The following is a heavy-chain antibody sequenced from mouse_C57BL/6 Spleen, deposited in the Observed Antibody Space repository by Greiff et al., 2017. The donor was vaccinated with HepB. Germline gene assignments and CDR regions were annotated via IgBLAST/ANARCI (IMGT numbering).Heavy chain of an antibody. CDR3: ASPRAEAMDY. CDR1: GFTFSSYG. J-gene: IGHJ4*01. CDR2: ISSGGSYT. Sequence: EVMLVESGGDLVKPGGSLKLSCAASGFTFSSYGMSWVRQTPDKRLEWVATISSGGSYTYYPDSVKGRFTISRDNAKNTLYLQMSSLKSEDTAMYYCASPRAEAMDYWGQGTSVTVSS. V-gene: IGHV5-6*01.